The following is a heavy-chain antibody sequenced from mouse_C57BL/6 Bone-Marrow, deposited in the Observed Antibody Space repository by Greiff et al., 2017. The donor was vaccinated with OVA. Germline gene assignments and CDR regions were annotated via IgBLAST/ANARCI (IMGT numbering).Heavy chain of an antibody. D-gene: IGHD1-1*01. CDR1: GFNIKDDY. V-gene: IGHV14-4*01. CDR2: IDPENGDT. Sequence: VQLQQSGAELVRPGASVKLSCTASGFNIKDDYMHWVKQRPEQGLEWIGWIDPENGDTEYASKFQGKATITADTSSNTAYLQLSSLTSEDTAVYYCGAPTVDGYWGQGTTLTGSS. CDR3: GAPTVDGY. J-gene: IGHJ2*01.